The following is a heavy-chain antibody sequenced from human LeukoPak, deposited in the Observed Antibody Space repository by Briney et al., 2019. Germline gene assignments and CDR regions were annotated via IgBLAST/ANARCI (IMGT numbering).Heavy chain of an antibody. CDR3: ARDLKTGTFRAVWEHNFDY. Sequence: GRSLRLSCAASGFTFSSYAMHWVRQAPGKGLEWVAVISYDGSNKYYADSVKGRFTISRDNSKNTLYLQMNSLRAEDTAVYYCARDLKTGTFRAVWEHNFDYWGQGTLVTVSS. CDR2: ISYDGSNK. J-gene: IGHJ4*02. D-gene: IGHD1-14*01. CDR1: GFTFSSYA. V-gene: IGHV3-30-3*01.